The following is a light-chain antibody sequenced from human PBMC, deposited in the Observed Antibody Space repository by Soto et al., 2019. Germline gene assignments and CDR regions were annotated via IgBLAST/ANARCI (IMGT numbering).Light chain of an antibody. J-gene: IGLJ1*01. CDR1: SSDVGGFNY. Sequence: QSVLTQPRSVSGSPGQSVTISCTGTSSDVGGFNYVSWYQQHPGKAPKVMIYDVSKRPSGVPDRFSGSKSGNTASLTISGLQAEDEADYYCCSYAGSYTYVFATGTKLTVL. V-gene: IGLV2-11*01. CDR3: CSYAGSYTYV. CDR2: DVS.